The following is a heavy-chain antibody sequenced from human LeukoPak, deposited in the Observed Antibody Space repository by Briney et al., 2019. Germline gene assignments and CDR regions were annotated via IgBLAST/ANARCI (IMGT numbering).Heavy chain of an antibody. CDR2: ISSSSRTI. Sequence: GGSLRLSCAASGFTFSKHSMNWVRQAPGKGLEWVSYISSSSRTIYYADSVKGRFTIFRDNAKNSLYLQMNSLRAEDTAVYYCARGVGYFGSGSYPDYFDYWGQGILVTVSS. D-gene: IGHD3-10*01. CDR1: GFTFSKHS. CDR3: ARGVGYFGSGSYPDYFDY. J-gene: IGHJ4*02. V-gene: IGHV3-48*01.